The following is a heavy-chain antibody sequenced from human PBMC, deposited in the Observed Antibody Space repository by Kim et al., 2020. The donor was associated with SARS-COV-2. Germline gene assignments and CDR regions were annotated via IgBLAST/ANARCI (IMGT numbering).Heavy chain of an antibody. CDR3: ARGPLLF. Sequence: HSGSTNSTPALKSRVTISVDTSKNQFSLKLSSVTAADTAVYYCARGPLLFWGQGTLVTVSS. J-gene: IGHJ4*02. D-gene: IGHD3-10*01. CDR2: HSGST. V-gene: IGHV4-34*01.